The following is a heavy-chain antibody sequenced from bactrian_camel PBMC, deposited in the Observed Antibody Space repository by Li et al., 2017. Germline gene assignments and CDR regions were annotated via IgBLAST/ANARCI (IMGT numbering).Heavy chain of an antibody. V-gene: IGHV3S40*01. CDR1: GFTFSSFD. D-gene: IGHD5*01. J-gene: IGHJ4*01. CDR2: IDFGGSRT. Sequence: VQLVESGGGLVQPGGSLRLSCAASGFTFSSFDMNWVRQAPGKGLEWVSHIDFGGSRTYYVDSVKDRFTISRDNAKNTVYLQLNSLKPEDTAVYYCVDDLDYTLGGQGTQVTVS.